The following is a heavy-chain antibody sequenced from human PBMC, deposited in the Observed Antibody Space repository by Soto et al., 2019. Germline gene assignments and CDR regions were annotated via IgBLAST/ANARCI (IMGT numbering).Heavy chain of an antibody. Sequence: ASVKVSCKASGYTFTCHYIHRLRQAPGQGPEWMGEIGPASGDTRYAQKFQGRVTMTRDTSITTVYMELNNLSPADTAVYYCGRGRSGQLVVFYWGQGTPVTAPQ. D-gene: IGHD3-10*01. CDR2: IGPASGDT. V-gene: IGHV1-2*02. CDR3: GRGRSGQLVVFY. CDR1: GYTFTCHY. J-gene: IGHJ4*02.